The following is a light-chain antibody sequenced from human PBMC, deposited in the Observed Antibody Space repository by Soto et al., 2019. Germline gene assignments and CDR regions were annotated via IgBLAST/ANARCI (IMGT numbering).Light chain of an antibody. CDR3: QQRSDWRWT. V-gene: IGKV3-11*01. CDR2: DTS. Sequence: LTQSPATLSVSPGGRTSLSGWASQTVNNYLAWYQQKPGQAPRLLIYDTSKRAPGVPARFIGSGSGTAFTLTIDIVEPEDYAIYYCQQRSDWRWTFGQGTKVDNK. CDR1: QTVNNY. J-gene: IGKJ1*01.